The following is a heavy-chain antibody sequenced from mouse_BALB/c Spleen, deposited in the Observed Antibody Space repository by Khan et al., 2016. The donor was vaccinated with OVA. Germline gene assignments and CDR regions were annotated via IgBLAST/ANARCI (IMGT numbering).Heavy chain of an antibody. CDR2: INSNGGST. CDR3: ARMARTIN. J-gene: IGHJ2*01. CDR1: GFTFSSYG. Sequence: EVELVESGGGLVQPGGSLKLSCAASGFTFSSYGMSWVRQTPDKRLELVATINSNGGSTYYHDSVKGRFTISRDNAKNTLYLQMSSLKSEDTAMYYCARMARTINWGQGTTLTGSS. V-gene: IGHV5-6-3*01.